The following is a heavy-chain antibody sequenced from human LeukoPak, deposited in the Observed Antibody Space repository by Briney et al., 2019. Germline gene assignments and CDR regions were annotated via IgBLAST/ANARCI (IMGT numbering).Heavy chain of an antibody. Sequence: PSETLSLTCAVYGGSFSNYYWSWIRQPPGKGLEWIGEINDSGRINYNPSLLSRVTVSVDPSKNQFSLSLTPVTATDTAVYYCARRWNYGRNYYIDVWGKGATVSVSS. J-gene: IGHJ6*03. CDR3: ARRWNYGRNYYIDV. D-gene: IGHD1-7*01. CDR2: INDSGRI. CDR1: GGSFSNYY. V-gene: IGHV4-34*01.